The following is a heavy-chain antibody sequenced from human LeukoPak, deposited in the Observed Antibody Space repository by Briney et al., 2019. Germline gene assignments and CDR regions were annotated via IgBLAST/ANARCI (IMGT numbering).Heavy chain of an antibody. V-gene: IGHV1-2*02. J-gene: IGHJ4*02. CDR2: INPDSGDS. CDR1: GYTFTGYY. CDR3: ATGVATAFTY. D-gene: IGHD5-12*01. Sequence: APVKVSCKASGYTFTGYYMHWVRQAPGQGLEWMAWINPDSGDSYSAPKFQGRVTMTRDTSISTASMEVSWLTSDDTAVYYCATGVATAFTYWGQGTLVTVSS.